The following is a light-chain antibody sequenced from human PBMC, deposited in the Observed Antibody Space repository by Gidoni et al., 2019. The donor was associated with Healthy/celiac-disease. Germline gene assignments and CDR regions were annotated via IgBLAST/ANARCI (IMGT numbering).Light chain of an antibody. CDR3: QQRSNGPPT. V-gene: IGKV3-11*01. Sequence: ESVLTQSPATLSLSPGERATLACRASQSVSSYLAGYQPKPGQAPRLLIYDASHRAPGIPARFSGSGSGADFTLTITSLAPEDFAFYYCQQRSNGPPTVGQXTKVEIK. CDR2: DAS. CDR1: QSVSSY. J-gene: IGKJ1*01.